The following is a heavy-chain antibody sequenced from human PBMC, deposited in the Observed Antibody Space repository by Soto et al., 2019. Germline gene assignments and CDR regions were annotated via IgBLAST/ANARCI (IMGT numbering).Heavy chain of an antibody. Sequence: EVHLVESGGGLVRPGESLRLSCAASGFTFTNFRMSWLRQAPGKGLEWVANIKQDGSETRYVDSVKGRFTISRDNAKNSLFLQMNSLRAEDTAIYYCARSYGTGFLSDYWGQGTLVTVST. J-gene: IGHJ4*02. V-gene: IGHV3-7*01. CDR1: GFTFTNFR. CDR2: IKQDGSET. D-gene: IGHD3-10*01. CDR3: ARSYGTGFLSDY.